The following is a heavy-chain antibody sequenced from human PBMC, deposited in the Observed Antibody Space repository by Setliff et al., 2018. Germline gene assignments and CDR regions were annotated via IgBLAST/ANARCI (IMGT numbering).Heavy chain of an antibody. D-gene: IGHD3-22*01. CDR3: ARSGYYSIDAFDI. J-gene: IGHJ3*02. Sequence: SETLSLTCTVSGGSISGGGYYWSWIRQHPRKGLEWIGYIYYSGSTNYTPSLKSRVTLSIDTSRNHFSLKLNSVTAADTAVYYCARSGYYSIDAFDIWGQGTMVTVSS. V-gene: IGHV4-31*03. CDR1: GGSISGGGYY. CDR2: IYYSGST.